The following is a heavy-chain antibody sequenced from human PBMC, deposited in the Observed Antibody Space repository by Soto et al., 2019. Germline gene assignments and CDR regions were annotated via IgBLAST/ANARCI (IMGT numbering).Heavy chain of an antibody. CDR3: ARDGARYSSSYYFDY. J-gene: IGHJ4*02. Sequence: EVQLVGSGGGLVKPGGSLRLSCAASGFTFSSYSMNWVRQAPGKGLEWVSSISSSSSYIYYADSVKGRFTISRDNAKNSLYLQMNSLRAEDTAVYYCARDGARYSSSYYFDYWGQGTLVTVSS. CDR1: GFTFSSYS. CDR2: ISSSSSYI. D-gene: IGHD6-6*01. V-gene: IGHV3-21*01.